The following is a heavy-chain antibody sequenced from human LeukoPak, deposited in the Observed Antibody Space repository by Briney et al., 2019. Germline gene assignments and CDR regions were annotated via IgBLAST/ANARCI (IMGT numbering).Heavy chain of an antibody. D-gene: IGHD3-16*02. CDR1: GYTLTELS. CDR3: ARQSYVWGSYRPDDAFDI. CDR2: FDPEDGET. Sequence: ASVKVSCKVSGYTLTELSMHWVRQAPGKGLEWMGGFDPEDGETIYAQKFQGRVTMTEDTSTDTAYMELSSLRSDDTAIYYCARQSYVWGSYRPDDAFDIWGQGTMVTVSS. J-gene: IGHJ3*02. V-gene: IGHV1-24*01.